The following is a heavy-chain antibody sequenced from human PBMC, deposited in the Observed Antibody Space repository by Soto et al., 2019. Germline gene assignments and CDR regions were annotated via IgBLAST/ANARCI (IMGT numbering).Heavy chain of an antibody. Sequence: GGSLRLSCAASGFTFSSYAMHWVRQAPGKGLEWVAVISYDGSNKYYADSVKGRFTISRDNSKNTLYLQMNSLRAEDTAVYYCARVPLARYSGYPISYYFDYWGQGTLVTVSS. D-gene: IGHD5-12*01. CDR2: ISYDGSNK. J-gene: IGHJ4*02. CDR3: ARVPLARYSGYPISYYFDY. V-gene: IGHV3-30-3*01. CDR1: GFTFSSYA.